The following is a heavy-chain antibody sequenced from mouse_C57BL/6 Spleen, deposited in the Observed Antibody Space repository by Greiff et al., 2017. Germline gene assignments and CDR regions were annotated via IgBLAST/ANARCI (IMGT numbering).Heavy chain of an antibody. CDR3: ARFYYSNYEYAMDY. CDR1: GYTFTDYN. CDR2: INPNNGGT. D-gene: IGHD2-5*01. Sequence: EVQRVESGPELVKPGASVKIPCKASGYTFTDYNMDWVKQSHGKSLEWIGDINPNNGGTIYNQKFKGKATLTVDKSSSTAYMELRSLTSEDTAVYYCARFYYSNYEYAMDYWGQGTSVTVSS. V-gene: IGHV1-18*01. J-gene: IGHJ4*01.